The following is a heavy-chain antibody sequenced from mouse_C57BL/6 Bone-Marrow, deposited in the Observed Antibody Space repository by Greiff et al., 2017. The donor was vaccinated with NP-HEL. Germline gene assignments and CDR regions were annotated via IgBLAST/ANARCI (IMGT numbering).Heavy chain of an antibody. V-gene: IGHV1-75*01. CDR1: GYTFTDYY. CDR3: ARRGNHYYGSSPYWYFDV. D-gene: IGHD1-1*01. J-gene: IGHJ1*03. CDR2: IFPGSGST. Sequence: QVQLQQSGPELVKPGASVKISCKASGYTFTDYYINWVKQRPGQGLEWIGWIFPGSGSTYYNEKFKGKATLTVDKSSSTAYMLLSSLTSEDSAVYFCARRGNHYYGSSPYWYFDVWGTGTTVTVSS.